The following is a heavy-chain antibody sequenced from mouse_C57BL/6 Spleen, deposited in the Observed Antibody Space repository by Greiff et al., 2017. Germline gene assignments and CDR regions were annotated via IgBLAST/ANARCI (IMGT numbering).Heavy chain of an antibody. D-gene: IGHD1-1*01. V-gene: IGHV14-1*01. CDR1: GFNIKDYY. CDR2: IDPEDGDT. Sequence: EVQLQQSGAELVRPGASVKLSCTASGFNIKDYYMHWVKQRPEQGLEWIGRIDPEDGDTEYAPMFQGKATMTAYTSSNTAYLQLSSLTSEDTSVYYCTPKYYGSNWGFAYWGQGTLVTVSA. CDR3: TPKYYGSNWGFAY. J-gene: IGHJ3*01.